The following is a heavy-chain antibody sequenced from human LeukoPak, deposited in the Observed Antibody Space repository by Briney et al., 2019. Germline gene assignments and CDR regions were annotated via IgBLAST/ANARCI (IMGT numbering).Heavy chain of an antibody. V-gene: IGHV4-34*01. CDR3: ARLWRRMIVVVRTENQNGYYFDY. D-gene: IGHD3-22*01. CDR2: INHSGST. J-gene: IGHJ4*02. CDR1: GGSFSGYY. Sequence: SETLSLTCAVYGGSFSGYYWSWIRQPPGKGLEWIGEINHSGSTNYNPSLKSRVTISVDTSKNQFSLKLSSVTAADTAVYYCARLWRRMIVVVRTENQNGYYFDYWGQGTLVTVSS.